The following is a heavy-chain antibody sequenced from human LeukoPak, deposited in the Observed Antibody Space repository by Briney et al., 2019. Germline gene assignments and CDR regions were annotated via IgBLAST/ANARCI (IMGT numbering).Heavy chain of an antibody. CDR1: GGSFSGYY. CDR3: ARSPQRRGYYFDY. J-gene: IGHJ4*02. V-gene: IGHV4-34*01. CDR2: INHSGST. D-gene: IGHD6-25*01. Sequence: SETLSLTCAVYGGSFSGYYWSWIRQPPGKGLEWIGEINHSGSTNYNPSLKSRVTISVDTPKNQFSLKLSSVTAADTAVYYCARSPQRRGYYFDYWGQGTLVTVSS.